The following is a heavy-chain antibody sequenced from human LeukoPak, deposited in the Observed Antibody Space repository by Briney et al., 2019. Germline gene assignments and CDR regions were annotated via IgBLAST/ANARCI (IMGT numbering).Heavy chain of an antibody. CDR3: ARGPDTYCSGGSCYSRILYYFDY. V-gene: IGHV4-34*01. J-gene: IGHJ4*02. CDR2: INHSGST. D-gene: IGHD2-15*01. CDR1: GGAFSGYY. Sequence: SETLSLTCAFYGGAFSGYYWSWIRQPPGKGREWIGEINHSGSTNYNPSIKSRVTISVDTSKNQFSLKLSSVTAADTAVYYCARGPDTYCSGGSCYSRILYYFDYWGQGTLVTVSS.